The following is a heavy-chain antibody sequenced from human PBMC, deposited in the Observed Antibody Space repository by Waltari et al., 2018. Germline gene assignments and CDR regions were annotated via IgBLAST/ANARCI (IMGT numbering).Heavy chain of an antibody. V-gene: IGHV4-59*01. CDR2: IYYSGST. CDR3: ARDGRHDSSVSFWFDL. J-gene: IGHJ5*02. D-gene: IGHD3-22*01. CDR1: GGHLSGYY. Sequence: QVQLQESGPGLVQPSATLSLTCTVPGGHLSGYYCTCIRQPPGKALEWIGYIYYSGSTNYSPSLRSRVTISVDTSKNQFSLKLSSVTAADTAVYYCARDGRHDSSVSFWFDLWGQGALVTVSS.